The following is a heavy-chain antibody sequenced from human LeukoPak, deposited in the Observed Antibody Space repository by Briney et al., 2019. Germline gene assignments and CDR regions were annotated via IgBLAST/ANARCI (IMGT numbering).Heavy chain of an antibody. D-gene: IGHD3-9*01. Sequence: GGSLRLSCAASGFTFSSYAMSWVRQAPGKGLEWVSAITVSGGGTYYADSVKGRFTISRDNSKNTLFLQMNSLRAEDTAVYYCARRIDWSHDYWGQGTLVTVSS. CDR1: GFTFSSYA. CDR2: ITVSGGGT. J-gene: IGHJ4*02. V-gene: IGHV3-23*01. CDR3: ARRIDWSHDY.